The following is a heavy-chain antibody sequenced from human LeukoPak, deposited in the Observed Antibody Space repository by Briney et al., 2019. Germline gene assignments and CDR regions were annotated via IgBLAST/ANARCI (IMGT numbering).Heavy chain of an antibody. V-gene: IGHV3-48*04. CDR2: ISSSGSTI. CDR1: GFTFSSYS. CDR3: ARVTSLYFDY. Sequence: GSLRLSCAASGFTFSSYSMNWVRQAPGKGLEWVSYISSSGSTIYYADSVKGRFTISRDNAKNSLYLQMNSLRAEDTAVYYCARVTSLYFDYWGQGTLVTVSS. J-gene: IGHJ4*02.